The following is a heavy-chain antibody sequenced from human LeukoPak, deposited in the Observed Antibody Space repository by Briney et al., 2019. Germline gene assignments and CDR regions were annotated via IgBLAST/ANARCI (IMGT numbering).Heavy chain of an antibody. J-gene: IGHJ4*02. CDR2: MNPNSGNT. D-gene: IGHD3-22*01. Sequence: ASVKVSCKASGYTFTTYDINWVRQAAGQGLEWMGWMNPNSGNTGYAQKFQGRLTITRDAFISTAYMELSSLRSDDTAVYYCARTKPDNSEMYNWGQGTLVTVSS. CDR1: GYTFTTYD. CDR3: ARTKPDNSEMYN. V-gene: IGHV1-8*03.